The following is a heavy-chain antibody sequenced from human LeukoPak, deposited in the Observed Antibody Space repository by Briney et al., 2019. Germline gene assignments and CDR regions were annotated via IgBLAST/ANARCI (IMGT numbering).Heavy chain of an antibody. CDR2: ISYDGSNK. V-gene: IGHV3-30-3*01. D-gene: IGHD3-22*01. CDR1: GFTFSSYA. Sequence: GGSLRLSCAASGFTFSSYAMHWVRQAPGKGLEWVAVISYDGSNKYYADSVKGRFTISRDNSKNTLYLQMNSLRAEDTAVYYCARADSSGYYYAQTTWGQGTLVTVSS. CDR3: ARADSSGYYYAQTT. J-gene: IGHJ4*02.